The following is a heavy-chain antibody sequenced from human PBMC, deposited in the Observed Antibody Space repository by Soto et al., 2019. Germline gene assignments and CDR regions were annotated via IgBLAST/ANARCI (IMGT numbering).Heavy chain of an antibody. J-gene: IGHJ4*01. D-gene: IGHD2-15*01. CDR1: GGSMRNVY. CDR3: ARAHAPTLPFDY. V-gene: IGHV4-59*01. CDR2: IFHSGNA. Sequence: SETLSLTCTVSGGSMRNVYWSWIRQPPGKRLEWIGFIFHSGNAKYNPSLKSRVTISIDTSKSQFSLSLGSVTAADTAVYFCARAHAPTLPFDYWGLGTLVTVSS.